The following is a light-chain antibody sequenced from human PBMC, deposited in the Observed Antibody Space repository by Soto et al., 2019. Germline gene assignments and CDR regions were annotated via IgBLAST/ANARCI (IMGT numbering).Light chain of an antibody. CDR1: SSDVGGSNF. CDR2: DVA. V-gene: IGLV2-14*03. CDR3: VSYTSSTTYV. Sequence: QSALTQPASVSDSPGQSITISCTGTSSDVGGSNFVSWYQQHPGKPPKLIIYDVANRPSGVSNRFSGSKSGSTASLIISRLQTEDEADYYCVSYTSSTTYVFGTVTKLTVL. J-gene: IGLJ1*01.